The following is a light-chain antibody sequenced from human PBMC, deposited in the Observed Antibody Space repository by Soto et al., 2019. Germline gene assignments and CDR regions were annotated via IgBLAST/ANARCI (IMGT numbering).Light chain of an antibody. Sequence: QSVLTQPASVSGSPGQSITISCTGTSSDVGGYNYVSWYQQHPGKAPKLMIYDVINRPSGVSNRFYGSKSGNTASLTISGLQAEDEADYYCSSYTSSSTRVFGGGTKLTVL. CDR2: DVI. V-gene: IGLV2-14*01. CDR1: SSDVGGYNY. J-gene: IGLJ2*01. CDR3: SSYTSSSTRV.